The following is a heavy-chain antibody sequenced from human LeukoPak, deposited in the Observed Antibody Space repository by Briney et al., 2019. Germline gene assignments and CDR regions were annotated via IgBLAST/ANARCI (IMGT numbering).Heavy chain of an antibody. CDR1: GSSISSSSFY. CDR2: LYYSGST. D-gene: IGHD2/OR15-2a*01. J-gene: IGHJ4*02. V-gene: IGHV4-39*01. CDR3: ASGNSAEFDY. Sequence: NPSETLSLTCTVSGSSISSSSFYWGWIRQPPGKGLEWIGTLYYSGSTYYNPSLKSRVTISVDTSKKQVSLKLSSVTAADTAVYYCASGNSAEFDYWGQGTLVTVSS.